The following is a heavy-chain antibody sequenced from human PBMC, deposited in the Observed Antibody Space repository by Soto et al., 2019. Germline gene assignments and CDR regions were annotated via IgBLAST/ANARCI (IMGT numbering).Heavy chain of an antibody. D-gene: IGHD5-18*01. V-gene: IGHV3-23*01. CDR2: ISGSGGST. CDR3: AKLRGYSYGLVDY. J-gene: IGHJ4*02. Sequence: EVPLLESGGGLVQPGGSLRLSCAASGFTFSSYAMSWVRQAPGKGLAWVSAISGSGGSTYYADSVKGRFTISRDNSKNTLYLQMNSLRAEDTAVYYCAKLRGYSYGLVDYWGQGTLVTVSS. CDR1: GFTFSSYA.